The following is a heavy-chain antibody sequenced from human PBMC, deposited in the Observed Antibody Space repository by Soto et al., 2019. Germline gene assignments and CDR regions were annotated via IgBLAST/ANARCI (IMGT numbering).Heavy chain of an antibody. CDR3: AKRQRGDGFAVDF. D-gene: IGHD3-10*01. V-gene: IGHV3-23*01. CDR2: IDGNGGYT. Sequence: EVQLLESGGGLVQPGQSLRLSCVASGFTFTTFGMIWVRQAPGKGLEWVSGIDGNGGYTYYADSVKGRFTISRDNSQNTLYLQLNSLRVEDTALYYCAKRQRGDGFAVDFWGRGTLVTVSS. CDR1: GFTFTTFG. J-gene: IGHJ4*02.